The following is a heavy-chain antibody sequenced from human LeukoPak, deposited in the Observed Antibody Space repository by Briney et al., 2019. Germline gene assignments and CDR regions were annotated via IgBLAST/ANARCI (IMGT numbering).Heavy chain of an antibody. CDR3: ARDSVATISSTPKLYYYYLDV. V-gene: IGHV3-30*04. CDR2: ISYDGSNK. J-gene: IGHJ6*03. CDR1: GFTVSINE. Sequence: LGGSLRLSCAASGFTVSINEMSWVRQAPGKGLEWVAVISYDGSNKYYADSVKGRFTISRDKSKKKMYLQMPSLRAEDTAVYYCARDSVATISSTPKLYYYYLDVWGKGTTVIVSS. D-gene: IGHD5-12*01.